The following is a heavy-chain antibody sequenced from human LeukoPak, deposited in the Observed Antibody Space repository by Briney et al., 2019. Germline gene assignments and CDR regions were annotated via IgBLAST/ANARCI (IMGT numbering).Heavy chain of an antibody. J-gene: IGHJ1*01. CDR3: ARLWGGLTMSRFLDS. D-gene: IGHD3-16*01. CDR2: IGRDGTAI. V-gene: IGHV3-11*01. CDR1: GFTFNDYY. Sequence: EGSLRLSCVASGFTFNDYYMGWIRQAPGKGLEWVSYIGRDGTAIYYADSAKGRFTISRDNTEKSLYLQMNSLRADDSAVYFCARLWGGLTMSRFLDSWGQGTPVTVSS.